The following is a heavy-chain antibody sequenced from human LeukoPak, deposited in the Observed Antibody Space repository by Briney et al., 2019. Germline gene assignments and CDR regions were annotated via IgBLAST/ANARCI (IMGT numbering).Heavy chain of an antibody. V-gene: IGHV3-20*04. J-gene: IGHJ6*03. Sequence: PGGPLRLSCAASGFTFDDYGMSWVRQAPGKGLEWVSGINWNGGSTGYADSVKGRFTISRDNAKNSLYLQMNSLRAEDTALYYCARAGWLQFRYYYMDVWGKGTTVTVSS. CDR2: INWNGGST. CDR1: GFTFDDYG. D-gene: IGHD5-24*01. CDR3: ARAGWLQFRYYYMDV.